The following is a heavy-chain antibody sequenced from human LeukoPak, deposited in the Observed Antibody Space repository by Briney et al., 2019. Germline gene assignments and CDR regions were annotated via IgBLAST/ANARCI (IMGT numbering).Heavy chain of an antibody. J-gene: IGHJ4*02. D-gene: IGHD1-26*01. Sequence: SETLSLTCTVSGDSINTSNYFWGWIRQSTGKGLEWIGNIYYIGTSDYNPSLKSRVTISIDTSKNQFSLNLRSVTAADTAFYYCARHRSGSYIRYFDFWGEGALVTVSS. V-gene: IGHV4-39*01. CDR2: IYYIGTS. CDR3: ARHRSGSYIRYFDF. CDR1: GDSINTSNYF.